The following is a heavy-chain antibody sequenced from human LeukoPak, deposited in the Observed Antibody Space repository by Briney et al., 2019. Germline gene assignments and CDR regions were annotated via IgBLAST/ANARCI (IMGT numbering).Heavy chain of an antibody. V-gene: IGHV3-66*01. CDR2: IYSGDTT. J-gene: IGHJ6*02. CDR3: ARDYYGMDV. CDR1: GFTVSTNS. Sequence: PGGSLRLSCAVSGFTVSTNSMTWVRQAPGKGLEWVSLIYSGDTTYYADSVKGRFTISRDNSKNTLYLQMNSLRADDTALYYCARDYYGMDVWGQGTTVTVSS.